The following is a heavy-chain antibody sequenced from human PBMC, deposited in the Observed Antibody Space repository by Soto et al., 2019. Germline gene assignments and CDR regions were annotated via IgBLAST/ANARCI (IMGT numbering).Heavy chain of an antibody. J-gene: IGHJ4*02. CDR3: ARGSTPITMIVVVEGDGGFDY. D-gene: IGHD3-22*01. V-gene: IGHV3-30*03. CDR2: ISYDGSNK. Sequence: LRLSCAASGFTFSYYGMHWVRQAPGKGLEWVAVISYDGSNKYYADSVKGRFTISRDNSKNTLYLQMNSLRAEDTAVYYCARGSTPITMIVVVEGDGGFDYWGQGTLVTVSS. CDR1: GFTFSYYG.